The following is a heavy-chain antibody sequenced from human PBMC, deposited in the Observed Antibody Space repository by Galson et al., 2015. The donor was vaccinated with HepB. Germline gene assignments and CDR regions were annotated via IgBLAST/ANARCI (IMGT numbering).Heavy chain of an antibody. CDR3: TSTSMASPGRH. CDR2: IKPDGTEK. V-gene: IGHV3-7*03. Sequence: SLRLSCAASGFTFSNFWMSWVRQAPGKGLEWVGNIKPDGTEKYYADSMKGRFTIYRDNAKNSVYLQVNSLRADDTAVYYCTSTSMASPGRHWGQGTLVTVSS. CDR1: GFTFSNFW. D-gene: IGHD5-24*01. J-gene: IGHJ4*02.